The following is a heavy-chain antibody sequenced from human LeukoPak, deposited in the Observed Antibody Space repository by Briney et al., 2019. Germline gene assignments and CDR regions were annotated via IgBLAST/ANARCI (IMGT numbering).Heavy chain of an antibody. Sequence: SETLSLTCTVSGGSISSGSYYWGWIRQPAGKGLEWIVRIYTSGSTNYNPSLKSRVSISVDTSKNQFSLKLSSVTAADTAVYYCAREGYCSSTSCGASLFDYWGQGTLVTVSS. CDR3: AREGYCSSTSCGASLFDY. CDR1: GGSISSGSYY. CDR2: IYTSGST. D-gene: IGHD2-2*01. V-gene: IGHV4-61*02. J-gene: IGHJ4*02.